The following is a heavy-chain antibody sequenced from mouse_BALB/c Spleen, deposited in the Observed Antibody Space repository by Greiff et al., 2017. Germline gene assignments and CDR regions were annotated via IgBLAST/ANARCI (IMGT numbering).Heavy chain of an antibody. D-gene: IGHD2-4*01. V-gene: IGHV14-3*02. Sequence: VQLQQSGAELVKPGASVKLSCTASGFNIKDTYMHWVKQRPEQGLEWIGRIDPANGNTKYDPKFQGKATITADTSSNTAYLQLSSLTSEDTAVYYCAKGNDYDGNFDVWGAGTTVTVSS. CDR1: GFNIKDTY. CDR3: AKGNDYDGNFDV. J-gene: IGHJ1*01. CDR2: IDPANGNT.